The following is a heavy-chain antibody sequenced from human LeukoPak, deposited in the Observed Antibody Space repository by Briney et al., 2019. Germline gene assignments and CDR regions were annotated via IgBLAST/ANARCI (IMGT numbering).Heavy chain of an antibody. CDR1: GFTFSSYA. J-gene: IGHJ3*02. D-gene: IGHD3-10*02. CDR3: AKALFRPEGAFDI. CDR2: ISGSGGST. Sequence: RPGGSLRLSCAASGFTFSSYAMNWVRQAPGKGLEWVSSISGSGGSTYFADSVKGRFTLSRDNSKNTLYLQMNSLRAEDTAIYYCAKALFRPEGAFDIWGQGTMVTVSS. V-gene: IGHV3-23*01.